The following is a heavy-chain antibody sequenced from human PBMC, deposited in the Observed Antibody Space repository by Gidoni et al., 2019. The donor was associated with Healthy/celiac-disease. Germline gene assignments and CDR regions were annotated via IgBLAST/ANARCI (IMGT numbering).Heavy chain of an antibody. CDR1: GYSFTSYW. D-gene: IGHD3-22*01. V-gene: IGHV5-10-1*01. CDR2: IDPSDSYT. Sequence: EVQLVQFGAEVKKPGESLRISCKGSGYSFTSYWISWVRQMPGKGLEWMGRIDPSDSYTNYSPSFQGHVTISADKSISTAYLQWSSLKASDTAMYYCARRQYYDSSGTKGAFDIWGQGTMVTVSS. CDR3: ARRQYYDSSGTKGAFDI. J-gene: IGHJ3*02.